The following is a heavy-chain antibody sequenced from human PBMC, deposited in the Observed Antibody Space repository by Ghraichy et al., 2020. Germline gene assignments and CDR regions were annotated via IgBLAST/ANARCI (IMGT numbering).Heavy chain of an antibody. CDR2: ISGSGGTT. CDR3: GKRGDGGSYYVDY. J-gene: IGHJ4*02. Sequence: GSLRLSCAAFGFTFSNHAMTWVRQAPGRGLEWVSTISGSGGTTYYADSVKGRFTIARDNSKNTLFLQMNSLRVDDTAVYYCGKRGDGGSYYVDYWGQGTLVTVSS. V-gene: IGHV3-23*01. CDR1: GFTFSNHA. D-gene: IGHD1-26*01.